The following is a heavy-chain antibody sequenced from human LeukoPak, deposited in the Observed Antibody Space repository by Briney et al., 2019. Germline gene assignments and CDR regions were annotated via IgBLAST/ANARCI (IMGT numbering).Heavy chain of an antibody. CDR3: AKDPYDFWSGYHDAFDI. J-gene: IGHJ3*02. CDR1: GFTFSSYG. Sequence: GGSLRLSCAAPGFTFSSYGMHWVRQAPGKGLEWVAFIRYDGSNKYYADSVKGRFTISRDNSKNTLYLQMNSLRAEDTAVYYCAKDPYDFWSGYHDAFDIWGQGTMVTVSS. D-gene: IGHD3-3*01. V-gene: IGHV3-30*02. CDR2: IRYDGSNK.